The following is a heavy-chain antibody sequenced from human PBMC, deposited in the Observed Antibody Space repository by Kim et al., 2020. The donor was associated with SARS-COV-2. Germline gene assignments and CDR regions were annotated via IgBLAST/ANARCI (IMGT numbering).Heavy chain of an antibody. Sequence: SETLSLTCTVSGGSISSSSYYWGWIRQPPGKGLEWIGSIYYSGSTYYNPSLKSRVTISVDTSKNQFSLKLSSVTAADTAVYYCARSYPLTMVRGSTDWFDPWGQGTLITVSS. CDR1: GGSISSSSYY. CDR2: IYYSGST. V-gene: IGHV4-39*01. J-gene: IGHJ5*02. D-gene: IGHD3-10*01. CDR3: ARSYPLTMVRGSTDWFDP.